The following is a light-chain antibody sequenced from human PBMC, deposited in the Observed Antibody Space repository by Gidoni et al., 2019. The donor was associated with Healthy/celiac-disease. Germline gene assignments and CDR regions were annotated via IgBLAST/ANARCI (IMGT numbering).Light chain of an antibody. CDR3: QQYDNLPMYT. CDR2: DAS. Sequence: DIQLTQSPSSLSASVGDRVTITCQASQDISNYLNWYQQKPGKAPKLLIYDASNFETGVPSRFSGSVSGTDFTVTISSLQPEDIATYYCQQYDNLPMYTFXQXTKLXIK. V-gene: IGKV1-33*01. CDR1: QDISNY. J-gene: IGKJ2*01.